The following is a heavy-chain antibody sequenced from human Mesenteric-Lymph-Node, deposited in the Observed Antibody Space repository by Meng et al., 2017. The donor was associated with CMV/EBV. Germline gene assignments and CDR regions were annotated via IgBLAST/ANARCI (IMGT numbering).Heavy chain of an antibody. J-gene: IGHJ4*02. D-gene: IGHD3-10*01. CDR3: AKVAMIRGVLFDY. V-gene: IGHV3-53*01. Sequence: AASGFTVSRSSVSWVRQATGEGLDCVSVIYSGGSTYYSDSVKGRFTISRDNSQNTLYLQMNSLSADDTAVYYCAKVAMIRGVLFDYWGRGTLVTVSS. CDR1: GFTVSRSS. CDR2: IYSGGST.